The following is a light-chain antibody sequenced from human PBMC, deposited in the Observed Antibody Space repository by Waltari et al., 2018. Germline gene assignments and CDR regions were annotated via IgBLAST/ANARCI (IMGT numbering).Light chain of an antibody. Sequence: DIQLTQSPSLLSASVADRVTITCRASQAINGYLAWYQVRPGRAPKLLIYDTSTLQSGVPSRFSGSESGTDFTLTISTLQPEDFATYYCQELNIFPLTFGGGTKVEIK. J-gene: IGKJ4*01. V-gene: IGKV1-9*01. CDR1: QAINGY. CDR2: DTS. CDR3: QELNIFPLT.